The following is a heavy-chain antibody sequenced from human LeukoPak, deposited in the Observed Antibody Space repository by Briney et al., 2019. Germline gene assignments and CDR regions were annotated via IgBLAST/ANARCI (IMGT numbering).Heavy chain of an antibody. Sequence: GASVKVSCKASGYTFTGYYMHWVRQAPGQGLEWMGWISPNSGGTNYAQKFQGRVTMTRDASISTAYMELSRLRSDDTAVYYCARADCSSTSCYGGRNWFDPWGQGTLVTVSS. D-gene: IGHD2-2*01. J-gene: IGHJ5*02. CDR3: ARADCSSTSCYGGRNWFDP. V-gene: IGHV1-2*02. CDR1: GYTFTGYY. CDR2: ISPNSGGT.